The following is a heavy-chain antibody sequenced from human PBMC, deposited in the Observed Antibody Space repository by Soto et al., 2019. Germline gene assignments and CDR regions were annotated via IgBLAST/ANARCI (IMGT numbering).Heavy chain of an antibody. Sequence: QVQLVQSGAEVRKPGSSVKVSCEASGGSFNNYVISWLRQAPGQGLEWMGGIIPNYEAANYAQKFRGRLTITADKATNTAYMELNSLRPEDTATYYCARYWNAGTLYGAFDIWGQGTTGSVS. J-gene: IGHJ3*02. CDR1: GGSFNNYV. CDR3: ARYWNAGTLYGAFDI. CDR2: IIPNYEAA. V-gene: IGHV1-69*06. D-gene: IGHD4-17*01.